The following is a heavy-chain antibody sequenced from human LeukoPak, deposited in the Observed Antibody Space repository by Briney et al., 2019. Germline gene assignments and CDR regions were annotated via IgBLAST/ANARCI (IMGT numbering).Heavy chain of an antibody. J-gene: IGHJ5*02. CDR1: GYTFTGYY. D-gene: IGHD1-26*01. CDR2: INPNTGDT. Sequence: ASVKVSCKASGYTFTGYYMHWVRQAPGQGLEWMGWINPNTGDTNYAQNFQGRVSMTRDTSITTAYMELSSLISDDTAGYYCARGDTGSYNWFDPWGQGTLVTVSS. CDR3: ARGDTGSYNWFDP. V-gene: IGHV1-2*02.